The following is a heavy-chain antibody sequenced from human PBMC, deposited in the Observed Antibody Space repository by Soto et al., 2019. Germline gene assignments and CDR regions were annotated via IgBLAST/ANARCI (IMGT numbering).Heavy chain of an antibody. CDR2: INHSGST. Sequence: PSETLSLTCAVYGGSFSGYYWSWIRQPPGKGLEWIGEINHSGSTNYNPSLKSRVTISVDTSKNQFSLKLSSVTAADTAVYYCARERGYYYGMDVWGQGTTVTVSS. CDR3: ARERGYYYGMDV. CDR1: GGSFSGYY. J-gene: IGHJ6*02. V-gene: IGHV4-34*01.